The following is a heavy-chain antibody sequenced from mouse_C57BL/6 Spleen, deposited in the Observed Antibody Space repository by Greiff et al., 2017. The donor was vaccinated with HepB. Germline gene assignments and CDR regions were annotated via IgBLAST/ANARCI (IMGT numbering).Heavy chain of an antibody. CDR3: AREVPSNFDY. CDR1: GFTFSSYA. J-gene: IGHJ2*01. Sequence: EVKLVESGGGLVKPGGSLKLSCAASGFTFSSYAMSWVRQTPEKRLEWVATISDGGSYTYYPDNVKGRFTISRDNAKNNLYLQMSHLKSEDTAMYYCAREVPSNFDYWGQGTTLTVSS. V-gene: IGHV5-4*01. CDR2: ISDGGSYT.